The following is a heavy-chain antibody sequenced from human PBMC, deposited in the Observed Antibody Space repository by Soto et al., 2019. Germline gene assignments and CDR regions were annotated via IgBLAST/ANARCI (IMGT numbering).Heavy chain of an antibody. CDR2: INHSGST. Sequence: TSETLSLTCAVYGGSFRGYYGGGIRHPPGKGLGGIGEINHSGSTNYNPSLKSRVTISVDTSKNQFSLKLSSVTAADTAVYYCARAPMYYYGSGSYYTNNWFDPWGQGTLVTVSS. V-gene: IGHV4-34*01. CDR1: GGSFRGYY. CDR3: ARAPMYYYGSGSYYTNNWFDP. D-gene: IGHD3-10*01. J-gene: IGHJ5*02.